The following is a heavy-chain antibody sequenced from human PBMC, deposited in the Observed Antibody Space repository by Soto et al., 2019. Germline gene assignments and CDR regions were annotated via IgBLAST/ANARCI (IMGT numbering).Heavy chain of an antibody. CDR1: GGTFSSYA. Sequence: SVKVSCKASGGTFSSYAISWVQQAPGQGLEWMGGIIPIFGTANYAQKFQGRVTITADESTSTAYMELSSLRSEDTAVYYCARDSRYYYDSSGYYPPYYYGMDVWGQGTTVTVSS. J-gene: IGHJ6*02. CDR3: ARDSRYYYDSSGYYPPYYYGMDV. D-gene: IGHD3-22*01. CDR2: IIPIFGTA. V-gene: IGHV1-69*13.